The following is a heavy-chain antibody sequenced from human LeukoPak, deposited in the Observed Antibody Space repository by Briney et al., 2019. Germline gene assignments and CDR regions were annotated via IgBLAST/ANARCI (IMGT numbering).Heavy chain of an antibody. V-gene: IGHV3-30*18. CDR3: AKDIAAAAGTYIDY. D-gene: IGHD6-13*01. Sequence: PGGSLRLSCAASGFTFSSYGMHWVRQAPGKGLEWVAVISYDGSNKYYADSVKGRFTISRDNSKNTLYLQMNSLRAEDTAVYYCAKDIAAAAGTYIDYWGQGTLVTVSS. J-gene: IGHJ4*02. CDR1: GFTFSSYG. CDR2: ISYDGSNK.